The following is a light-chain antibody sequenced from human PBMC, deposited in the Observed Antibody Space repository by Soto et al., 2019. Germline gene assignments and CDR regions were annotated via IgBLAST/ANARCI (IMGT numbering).Light chain of an antibody. J-gene: IGKJ5*01. CDR1: QSVSSSY. CDR3: QQYGRSHAIT. Sequence: EIVLTQSPGTLSLSPGERATLSCRASQSVSSSYLAWYQQKPGQAPRLLIYGASSRATGIPDRFSGSGSGTDFTLTISRLEPEDFAVYYCQQYGRSHAITFGQGKRLEIK. V-gene: IGKV3-20*01. CDR2: GAS.